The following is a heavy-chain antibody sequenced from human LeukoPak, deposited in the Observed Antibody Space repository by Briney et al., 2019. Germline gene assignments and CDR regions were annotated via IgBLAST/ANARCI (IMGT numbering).Heavy chain of an antibody. Sequence: GGSLRLSCAASGFTFSSYWMSWVRQAPGKGLEWVANIKQDGSEKYYVDSVKGRFTISRDNAKNSLYLQMNSLRAEDTAVYYCARDLIMVVAATSYNWFDPWGQGTLVTVSS. J-gene: IGHJ5*02. CDR2: IKQDGSEK. CDR1: GFTFSSYW. V-gene: IGHV3-7*01. CDR3: ARDLIMVVAATSYNWFDP. D-gene: IGHD2-15*01.